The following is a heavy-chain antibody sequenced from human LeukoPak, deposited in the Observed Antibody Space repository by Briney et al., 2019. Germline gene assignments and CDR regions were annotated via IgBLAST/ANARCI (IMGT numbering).Heavy chain of an antibody. CDR3: ARVRRRITMVRGALFDP. Sequence: SETLSLTCTVSGYSISRGYYWGWIRQPPGKGLEWIGSIYYSGNTYDNPSLKSRVTMSVDTSKNQFSLKLSSVTAADTAVYYCARVRRRITMVRGALFDPWGQGTLVTVSS. CDR1: GYSISRGYY. CDR2: IYYSGNT. V-gene: IGHV4-38-2*02. D-gene: IGHD3-10*01. J-gene: IGHJ5*02.